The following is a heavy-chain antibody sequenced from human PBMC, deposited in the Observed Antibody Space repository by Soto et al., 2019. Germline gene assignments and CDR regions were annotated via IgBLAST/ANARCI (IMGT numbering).Heavy chain of an antibody. J-gene: IGHJ5*02. CDR2: IYWDDDK. D-gene: IGHD4-17*01. CDR3: AHRTTTGTWWVDP. V-gene: IGHV2-5*02. CDR1: GFSLTTSGVG. Sequence: QITLKESGPTLVKPTQTLTLTCTFSGFSLTTSGVGVGWIRQPPGKALEWLALIYWDDDKRYSPSLKSSLTITKDTSNKPVVLTMNHMAPEDTATSVCAHRTTTGTWWVDPWGQGTLVTVSS.